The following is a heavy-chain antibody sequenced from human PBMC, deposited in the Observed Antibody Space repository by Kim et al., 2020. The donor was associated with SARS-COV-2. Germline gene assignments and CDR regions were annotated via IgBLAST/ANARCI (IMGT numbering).Heavy chain of an antibody. J-gene: IGHJ4*02. CDR2: ISYSGSI. V-gene: IGHV4-31*11. CDR1: GGSVSSGGSF. CDR3: ARENEPGSYRFDS. Sequence: SETLSLTCAVSGGSVSSGGSFWTWIRQHPGKGLEWIGYISYSGSISYDPSLKSRLTLSLDTSENRFSLKLSSVTAADTAVYYCARENEPGSYRFDSWGQGTLVTVSS. D-gene: IGHD3-16*02.